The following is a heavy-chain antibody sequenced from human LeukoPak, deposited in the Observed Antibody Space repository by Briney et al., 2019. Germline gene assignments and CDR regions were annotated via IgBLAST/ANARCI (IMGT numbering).Heavy chain of an antibody. Sequence: GGSLRLSCAASRFIFSSYGMHWVRQSPGKGLEWVAIIRYDGSSKYYADSVKGRFTISRDNSKNTLYLQMNSLRAEDTAVYYCAKGLGDGDAFDIWGQGTMVTVSS. V-gene: IGHV3-30*02. J-gene: IGHJ3*02. CDR3: AKGLGDGDAFDI. CDR2: IRYDGSSK. D-gene: IGHD3-10*01. CDR1: RFIFSSYG.